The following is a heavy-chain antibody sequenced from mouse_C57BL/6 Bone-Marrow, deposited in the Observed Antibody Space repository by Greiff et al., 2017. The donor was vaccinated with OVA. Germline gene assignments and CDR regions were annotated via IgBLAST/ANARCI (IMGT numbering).Heavy chain of an antibody. CDR1: GFSLSTFGMG. V-gene: IGHV8-8*01. J-gene: IGHJ3*01. Sequence: VMLVESGPGILQPSQTLSLTCSFSGFSLSTFGMGVGWIRQPSGKGLEWLAHIWWDDDKYYNPALKSRLTISKDTSKNQVFLKIANVDTADTATYYCARMDGYPAWFAYWGQGTLVTVSA. CDR2: IWWDDDK. CDR3: ARMDGYPAWFAY. D-gene: IGHD2-3*01.